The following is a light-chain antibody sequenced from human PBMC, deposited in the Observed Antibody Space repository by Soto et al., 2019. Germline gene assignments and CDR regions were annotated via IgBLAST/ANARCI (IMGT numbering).Light chain of an antibody. CDR3: QQRSSWPPA. Sequence: EIVLTQSPATLSLSPGERATLSCRASQSVSSYLAWYQQKPGQAPRLLIYDASNRATGIPARFSGSGSGTDFTLTISGLEAEDFAVYYCQQRSSWPPAFGPGTTLDIK. V-gene: IGKV3-11*01. CDR1: QSVSSY. J-gene: IGKJ3*01. CDR2: DAS.